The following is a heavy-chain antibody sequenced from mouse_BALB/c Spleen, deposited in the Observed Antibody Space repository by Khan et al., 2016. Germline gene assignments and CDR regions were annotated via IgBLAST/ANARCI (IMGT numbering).Heavy chain of an antibody. CDR1: GYSITSDYA. Sequence: EVQLVESGPGLVKPSQSLSLTCTVTGYSITSDYAWNWIRQFPGNKLEWMGYISYSGSTSYNPSLKSRISLTRDTSKNQIFLRLNSVTTEDTATYYCAEERGWFAYWGQGTLVTVSA. V-gene: IGHV3-2*02. CDR3: AEERGWFAY. J-gene: IGHJ3*01. CDR2: ISYSGST.